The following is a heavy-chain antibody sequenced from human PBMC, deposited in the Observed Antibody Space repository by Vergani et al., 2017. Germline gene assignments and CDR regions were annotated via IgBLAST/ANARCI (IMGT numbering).Heavy chain of an antibody. CDR2: IYHSGST. CDR3: ARLVGGISRGFDY. D-gene: IGHD4-23*01. Sequence: QVQLQESGPGLVKPSETLSLTCAVSGYSISSGYYWGWIRQPPGKGLEWIGSIYHSGSTYYNPSLKSRVTISVDTSKNQFSLKLSSATAADTAVYYCARLVGGISRGFDYWGQGTLVTVSS. V-gene: IGHV4-38-2*01. J-gene: IGHJ4*02. CDR1: GYSISSGYY.